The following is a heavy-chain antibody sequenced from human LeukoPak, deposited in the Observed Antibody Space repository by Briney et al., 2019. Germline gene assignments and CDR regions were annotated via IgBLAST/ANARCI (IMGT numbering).Heavy chain of an antibody. J-gene: IGHJ5*02. CDR2: ISWNSGSI. Sequence: RAGGSLRLSCAASGFTFDDYAMHWVRQAPGKGLEWVSGISWNSGSIGYADSVKGRFTISRDNAKNTLNLQMNSLRAEDTAVYYCARDLGQYYDTSDNWFDPWGQGTLVTVSS. D-gene: IGHD3-22*01. V-gene: IGHV3-9*01. CDR1: GFTFDDYA. CDR3: ARDLGQYYDTSDNWFDP.